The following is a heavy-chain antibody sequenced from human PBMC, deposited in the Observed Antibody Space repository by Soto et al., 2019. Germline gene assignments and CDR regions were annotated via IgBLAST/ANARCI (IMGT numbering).Heavy chain of an antibody. Sequence: EVQLLESGGDLKQPGGSLRLSCVASGLTFGSRAMTWVRQAPGEGLQWVSTITDTGGDAKYADSVRGRFVISRDNSKKTLYLQMNSLRAEDTAVYYCANVWEWLLPFDYWGQGTLVTVSS. J-gene: IGHJ4*02. D-gene: IGHD3-3*01. V-gene: IGHV3-23*01. CDR3: ANVWEWLLPFDY. CDR2: ITDTGGDA. CDR1: GLTFGSRA.